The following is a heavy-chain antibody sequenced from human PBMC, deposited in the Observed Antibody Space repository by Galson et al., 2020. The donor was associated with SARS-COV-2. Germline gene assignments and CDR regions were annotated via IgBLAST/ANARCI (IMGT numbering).Heavy chain of an antibody. Sequence: QLGESLKISCAASGFTFSSYWMSWVRQAPGKGLEWVANIKQDGSEKYYVDSVKGRFTISRDNAKNSLYLQMNSLRAEDTAVYYCARDEGELLWFGELPVGYFDLWGRGTLVTVSS. D-gene: IGHD3-10*01. CDR1: GFTFSSYW. CDR2: IKQDGSEK. V-gene: IGHV3-7*01. J-gene: IGHJ2*01. CDR3: ARDEGELLWFGELPVGYFDL.